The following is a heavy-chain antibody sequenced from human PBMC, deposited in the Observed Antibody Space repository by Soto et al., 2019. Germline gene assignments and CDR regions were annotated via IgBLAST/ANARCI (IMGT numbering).Heavy chain of an antibody. CDR2: IIPIFGTA. CDR3: ARVVMTTLHYYYYYGMDV. CDR1: GGTFSSYA. J-gene: IGHJ6*02. D-gene: IGHD4-17*01. V-gene: IGHV1-69*01. Sequence: QVQLVQSGAEVKKPGSSVKVSCKASGGTFSSYAISWVRQAPGQGLEWMGGIIPIFGTANYAQKFQGRVTLTADESTSTAYMELSSLRSEDTAVYYCARVVMTTLHYYYYYGMDVWGQGTTVTVSS.